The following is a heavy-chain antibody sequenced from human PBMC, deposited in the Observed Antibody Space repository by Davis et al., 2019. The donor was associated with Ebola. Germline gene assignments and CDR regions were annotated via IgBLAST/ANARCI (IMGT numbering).Heavy chain of an antibody. CDR3: ARSRGYSAYVNADYYGMDV. V-gene: IGHV3-11*01. Sequence: PGGSLRLSCAASGFTFSDYYMSWIRQAPGKGLEWVSYISSSGEITFYADSVEGRFTISRDNAKNSLNLQMHSLTAEDTAVYYCARSRGYSAYVNADYYGMDVWGQGTTVTVSS. CDR2: ISSSGEIT. CDR1: GFTFSDYY. D-gene: IGHD5-12*01. J-gene: IGHJ6*02.